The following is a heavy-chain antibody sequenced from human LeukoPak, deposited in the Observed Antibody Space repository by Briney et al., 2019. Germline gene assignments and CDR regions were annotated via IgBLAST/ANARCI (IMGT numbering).Heavy chain of an antibody. CDR2: ISSSSSYI. J-gene: IGHJ4*02. V-gene: IGHV3-21*01. CDR1: GFTFSSYS. CDR3: ARGSQRELLPFDY. D-gene: IGHD1-26*01. Sequence: PGRSLRLSCAASGFTFSSYSMNWVRQAPGKGLEWVSSISSSSSYIYYADSVKGRFTISRDNAKNSLYLQMNSLRAEDTAVYYCARGSQRELLPFDYWGQGTLVTVSS.